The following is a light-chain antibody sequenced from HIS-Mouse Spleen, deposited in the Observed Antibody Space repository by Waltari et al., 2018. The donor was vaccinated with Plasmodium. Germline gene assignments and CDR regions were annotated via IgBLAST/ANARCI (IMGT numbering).Light chain of an antibody. CDR1: SLRSYY. CDR2: GKN. Sequence: SSELTQDPAVSVALGQTVRITCQGDSLRSYYASWYQQKPGEAPVLVIYGKNNRPSGIPDRFPGSSSGNPASLTITGAQAEDEADYYCNSRDSSGNHQVFGGGTKLTVL. CDR3: NSRDSSGNHQV. V-gene: IGLV3-19*01. J-gene: IGLJ3*02.